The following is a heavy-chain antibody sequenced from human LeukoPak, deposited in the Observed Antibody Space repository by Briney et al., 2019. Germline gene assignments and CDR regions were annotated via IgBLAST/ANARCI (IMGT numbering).Heavy chain of an antibody. J-gene: IGHJ3*02. CDR1: GGSISSYY. V-gene: IGHV4-59*01. CDR3: ATMGGSYHDAFDI. Sequence: SETLSLTCTVSGGSISSYYWSWIRQPPGKGLEWIGYIYYSGSTNYNPSLKSRVTISVDTSKNQFSLKLSSVTAAVTAVYYCATMGGSYHDAFDIWGQGTMVTVSS. CDR2: IYYSGST. D-gene: IGHD1-26*01.